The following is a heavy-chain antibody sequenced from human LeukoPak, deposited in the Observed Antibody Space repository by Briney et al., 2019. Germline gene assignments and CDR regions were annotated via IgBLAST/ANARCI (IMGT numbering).Heavy chain of an antibody. CDR3: ARGEGRGYSYGDSNFDY. CDR1: GYTFTGYY. D-gene: IGHD5-18*01. V-gene: IGHV1-18*04. Sequence: GASVKVSCKASGYTFTGYYMHWVRQAPGQGLEWMGWISAYNGNTNYAQKLQGRVTMTTDTSTSTAYMELRSLRSDDTAVYYCARGEGRGYSYGDSNFDYWGQGTLVTVSS. J-gene: IGHJ4*02. CDR2: ISAYNGNT.